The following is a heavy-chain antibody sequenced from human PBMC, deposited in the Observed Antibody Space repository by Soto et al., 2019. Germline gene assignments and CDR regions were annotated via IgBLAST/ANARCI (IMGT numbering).Heavy chain of an antibody. J-gene: IGHJ6*02. D-gene: IGHD6-13*01. CDR1: GGTFSSYT. Sequence: QVQLVQSGAAVKKPGSSVKVSCKASGGTFSSYTISWVRQAPGQGLEWMGRIIPILGIANYAQKFQGRVTITADKSTSTAYMELSSLRSEDTAVYYCARDKGYSSSGLYGMDVWGQGTTVTVSS. V-gene: IGHV1-69*08. CDR3: ARDKGYSSSGLYGMDV. CDR2: IIPILGIA.